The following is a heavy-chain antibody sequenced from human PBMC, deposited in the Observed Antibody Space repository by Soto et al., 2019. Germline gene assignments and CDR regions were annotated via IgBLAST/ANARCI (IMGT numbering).Heavy chain of an antibody. J-gene: IGHJ3*01. D-gene: IGHD1-26*01. CDR2: ISYSGNT. Sequence: QVQLQESGPGLVKPSETLSLTCTVYGDSISSYYWSWIRQSPGKGLEWIGYISYSGNTNYKPSLKSRVTISIDASKNQFSLHLSSVTAADTAVYYCSGRGDAFDFWGQGTTVTVSS. V-gene: IGHV4-59*01. CDR3: SGRGDAFDF. CDR1: GDSISSYY.